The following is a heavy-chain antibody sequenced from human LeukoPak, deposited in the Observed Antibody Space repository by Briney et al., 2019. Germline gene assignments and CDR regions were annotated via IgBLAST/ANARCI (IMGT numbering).Heavy chain of an antibody. D-gene: IGHD2-2*01. J-gene: IGHJ5*02. CDR1: GDSVSSNSAA. CDR2: TYYRSTWYN. CDR3: ARRLTQYDCFDP. Sequence: SQTLSLTCAISGDSVSSNSAAWNWVRQSPSRGLEWLGRTYYRSTWYNDYAVSVRGRITVNPDTSKNQFSLHLNSVTPENTAVYYCARRLTQYDCFDPWGQGILVTVSS. V-gene: IGHV6-1*01.